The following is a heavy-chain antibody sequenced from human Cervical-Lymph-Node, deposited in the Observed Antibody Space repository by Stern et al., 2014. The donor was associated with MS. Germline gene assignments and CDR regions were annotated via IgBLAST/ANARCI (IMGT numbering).Heavy chain of an antibody. Sequence: VQLVESGAEVKKPGASVKVSCRTSGYKFTSYYINWVRQAPGKGLEWMGRLNPSSGATDLAQSFQDMVTMTSDTSISTAYMELTRLTSDDSAVYYCARSITVTPLEYWGPGSLVAVSS. J-gene: IGHJ4*02. D-gene: IGHD4-17*01. CDR1: GYKFTSYY. CDR2: LNPSSGAT. V-gene: IGHV1-2*06. CDR3: ARSITVTPLEY.